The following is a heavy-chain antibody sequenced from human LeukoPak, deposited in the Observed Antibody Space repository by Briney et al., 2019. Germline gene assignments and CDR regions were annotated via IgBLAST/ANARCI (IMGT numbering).Heavy chain of an antibody. CDR1: GGSISSYY. CDR3: ARGEQVNWFDP. CDR2: IYYRGST. D-gene: IGHD1-26*01. Sequence: PSETLSLTCTVSGGSISSYYWAWIRQPPGKGLEWIGSIYYRGSTYYNPSLTSRLTISVDTSKNQFSLNLRSLTAADTAVYYCARGEQVNWFDPWGQGALVIVSS. V-gene: IGHV4-39*01. J-gene: IGHJ5*02.